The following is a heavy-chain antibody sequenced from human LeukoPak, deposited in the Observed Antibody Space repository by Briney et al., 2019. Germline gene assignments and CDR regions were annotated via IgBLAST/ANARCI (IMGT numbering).Heavy chain of an antibody. D-gene: IGHD6-13*01. Sequence: GESLKISCKGPRRSFHSQWIGWVRQMPGKGLEWMGIIYPDDSDTRYSPSFQGQVTISADKSISAAYLQWSSLKASDTAMYYCALTGIAAAGTWGQGTLVTVSS. J-gene: IGHJ5*02. V-gene: IGHV5-51*01. CDR3: ALTGIAAAGT. CDR1: RRSFHSQW. CDR2: IYPDDSDT.